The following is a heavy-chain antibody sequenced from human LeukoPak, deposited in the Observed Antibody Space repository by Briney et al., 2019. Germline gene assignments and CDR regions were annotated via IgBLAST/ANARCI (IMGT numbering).Heavy chain of an antibody. CDR2: ISYDGSNK. V-gene: IGHV3-30*18. CDR3: AKDPHSSSWYDQWGYYYYGMDV. J-gene: IGHJ6*02. CDR1: GFTFSSYG. D-gene: IGHD6-13*01. Sequence: GRSLRLSCAASGFTFSSYGMHWVRQAPGKGLEWVAVISYDGSNKYYADSVKGRFTISRDNSKNTLYLQMNSLRAEDTAVYYCAKDPHSSSWYDQWGYYYYGMDVWGQGTTVTVSS.